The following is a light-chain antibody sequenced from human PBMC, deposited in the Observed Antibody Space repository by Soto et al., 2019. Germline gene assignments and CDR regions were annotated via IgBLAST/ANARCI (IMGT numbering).Light chain of an antibody. J-gene: IGLJ2*01. CDR3: CSYAGSSTSV. Sequence: QSVLTQPASVSGSPGQSITISCTGTSSDVGSYNLVSWYQQHPGKAPKLMIYEGSKRPSGVSNRSSGSKSGNTASLTISGLDAEEDADYYCCSYAGSSTSVFGGGTKLTVL. CDR2: EGS. V-gene: IGLV2-23*01. CDR1: SSDVGSYNL.